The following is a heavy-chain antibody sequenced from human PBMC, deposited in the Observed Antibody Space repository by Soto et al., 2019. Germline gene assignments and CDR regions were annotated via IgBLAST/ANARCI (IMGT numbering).Heavy chain of an antibody. Sequence: ASVKVSCKASGYTFTGYYMHWVRQAPGQGLEWMGWINPNSGGTNYAQKFQGRVTMTRDTSISTAYMELSRLRSDDTAVYYCARESYYDSSGYLPWGQGTLVTVSS. CDR1: GYTFTGYY. D-gene: IGHD3-22*01. V-gene: IGHV1-2*02. CDR3: ARESYYDSSGYLP. J-gene: IGHJ5*02. CDR2: INPNSGGT.